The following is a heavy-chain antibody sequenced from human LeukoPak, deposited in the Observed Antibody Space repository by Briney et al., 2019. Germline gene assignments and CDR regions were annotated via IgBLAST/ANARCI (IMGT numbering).Heavy chain of an antibody. J-gene: IGHJ6*02. Sequence: ASVKVSCKASGYTFTSYGISWVRQAPGQGLEWMGWISAYNGNTNYAQKLQGRVTMTTDTSTSTAYMELRSLRSDDTAVYYCARDGLGYYYDSSGKYGMDVWGQGTTVTVSS. V-gene: IGHV1-18*01. D-gene: IGHD3-22*01. CDR1: GYTFTSYG. CDR3: ARDGLGYYYDSSGKYGMDV. CDR2: ISAYNGNT.